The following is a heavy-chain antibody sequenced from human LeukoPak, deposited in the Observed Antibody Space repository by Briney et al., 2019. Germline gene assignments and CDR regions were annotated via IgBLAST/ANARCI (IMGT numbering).Heavy chain of an antibody. D-gene: IGHD2-2*01. J-gene: IGHJ6*03. CDR2: IRSKAYGGTT. CDR3: TRDRLVADYYYYMDV. V-gene: IGHV3-49*04. Sequence: GRSLRLSCTASGFTFGDYAMSWVRQAPGKGLEWVGFIRSKAYGGTTEYAASVKGRFSISRDDSKSIAYLQMNSLKTEDTAVYYCTRDRLVADYYYYMDVWGKGTTVTVSS. CDR1: GFTFGDYA.